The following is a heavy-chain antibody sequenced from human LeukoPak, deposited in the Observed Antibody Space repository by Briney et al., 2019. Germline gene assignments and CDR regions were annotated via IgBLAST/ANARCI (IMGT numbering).Heavy chain of an antibody. J-gene: IGHJ6*03. D-gene: IGHD3-10*01. V-gene: IGHV1-8*01. Sequence: GASVKVSCKASGYTFTSYDINWVREASGQGLEWMGWMNPKSGNTDYAQKFEGRITMTRNTSISTVYMEVRSLRSEDTALYFCAREVWFGESLDVWGKGTTVNISS. CDR3: AREVWFGESLDV. CDR1: GYTFTSYD. CDR2: MNPKSGNT.